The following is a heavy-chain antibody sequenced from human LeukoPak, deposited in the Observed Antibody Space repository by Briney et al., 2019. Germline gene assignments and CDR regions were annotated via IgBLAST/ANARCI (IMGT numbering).Heavy chain of an antibody. CDR1: GYIFTKYG. CDR3: ARDPSNTSGRNLFFDY. D-gene: IGHD6-19*01. CDR2: ISSYNGDT. V-gene: IGHV1-18*01. J-gene: IGHJ4*02. Sequence: EASVKVSCKASGYIFTKYGVSWVRQAPGQGLEWMAWISSYNGDTNYAQRFQGRVTLTTDTSTSTVSMEMWNLNTDDTAVYYCARDPSNTSGRNLFFDYWGQGTLVTVSS.